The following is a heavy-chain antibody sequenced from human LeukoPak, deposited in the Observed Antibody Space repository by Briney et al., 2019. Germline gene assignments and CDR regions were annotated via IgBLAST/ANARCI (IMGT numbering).Heavy chain of an antibody. D-gene: IGHD3-22*01. J-gene: IGHJ3*02. CDR2: IIPIFGTA. CDR3: ARLGIAYYYDSSGINDAFDI. V-gene: IGHV1-69*05. CDR1: GGTYSSYA. Sequence: SVKVSCKASGGTYSSYAISWVRQAPGQGLEWMGRIIPIFGTANYAQKCQGRVTITTDESTSTAYMELSSLRSEDTAVYYCARLGIAYYYDSSGINDAFDIWGQGTMVTVSS.